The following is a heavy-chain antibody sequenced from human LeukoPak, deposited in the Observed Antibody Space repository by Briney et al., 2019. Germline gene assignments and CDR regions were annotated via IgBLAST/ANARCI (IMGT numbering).Heavy chain of an antibody. CDR3: AKGATPVY. CDR2: ISYDGSNK. Sequence: PGRTLRLSCAASGFTFSSYGMHWVRQAPGKGLEWVAVISYDGSNKYYADSVEGRFTSSRDNSKNTLYLQMNSLRAEDTAVYYCAKGATPVYWGQGTLVTVSS. J-gene: IGHJ4*02. V-gene: IGHV3-30*18. D-gene: IGHD2-15*01. CDR1: GFTFSSYG.